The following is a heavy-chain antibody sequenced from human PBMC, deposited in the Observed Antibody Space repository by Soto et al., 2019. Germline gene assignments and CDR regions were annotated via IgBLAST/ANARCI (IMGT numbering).Heavy chain of an antibody. J-gene: IGHJ4*02. CDR1: GFTFSSYA. Sequence: GGSLRLSCAASGFTFSSYAMSWVRQAPRKGLEWVSGISGSGGSTYYADSVKGRFTISRDNSKNTLYLQMNSLRAEDTAVYYCAKDHRLSGYVYGPFDYWGQGTLVTVSS. CDR3: AKDHRLSGYVYGPFDY. D-gene: IGHD5-12*01. V-gene: IGHV3-23*01. CDR2: ISGSGGST.